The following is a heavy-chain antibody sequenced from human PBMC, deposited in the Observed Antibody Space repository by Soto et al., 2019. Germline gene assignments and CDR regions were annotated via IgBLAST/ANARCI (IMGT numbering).Heavy chain of an antibody. CDR1: GGSISSGGYS. CDR3: ARAAMYYDSSGYYYYFDP. J-gene: IGHJ4*02. D-gene: IGHD3-22*01. Sequence: SETLSLTCAVSGGSISSGGYSWSWIRQPPGKGLEWIGYIYHSGSTYYNPSLKSRVTISVDRSKNQFSLKLSSVTAADTAVYYCARAAMYYDSSGYYYYFDPWGPGTLVTVSS. CDR2: IYHSGST. V-gene: IGHV4-30-2*01.